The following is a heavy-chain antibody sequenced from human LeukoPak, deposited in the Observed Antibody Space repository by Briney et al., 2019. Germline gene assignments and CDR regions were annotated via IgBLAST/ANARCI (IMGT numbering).Heavy chain of an antibody. V-gene: IGHV4-59*01. CDR2: IYYSGST. CDR3: ARFASARGRVVITPYFDY. Sequence: PSETLSLTCTVSGGSISPYYWSWIRQPPGKGLEWIGYIYYSGSTNYNPSLKSRVTISVDTSKNQFSLKLSSVTAADTAVYYCARFASARGRVVITPYFDYWGQGTLVTVSS. D-gene: IGHD3-22*01. J-gene: IGHJ4*02. CDR1: GGSISPYY.